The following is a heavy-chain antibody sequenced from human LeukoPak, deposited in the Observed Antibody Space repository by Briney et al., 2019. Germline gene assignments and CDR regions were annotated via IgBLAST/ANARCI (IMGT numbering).Heavy chain of an antibody. CDR3: ARVGSSGYAFDI. V-gene: IGHV3-21*01. D-gene: IGHD6-13*01. CDR1: GFTFSGYW. J-gene: IGHJ3*02. Sequence: GGSLRLSCAASGFTFSGYWMHWVRQVPGKGLEWVSSISSSSSYIYYADSVKGRFTISRDNAKNSLYLQMNSLRAEDTAVYYCARVGSSGYAFDIWGQGTMVTVSS. CDR2: ISSSSSYI.